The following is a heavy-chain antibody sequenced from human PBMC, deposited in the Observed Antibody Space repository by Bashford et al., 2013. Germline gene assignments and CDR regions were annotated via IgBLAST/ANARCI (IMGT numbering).Heavy chain of an antibody. V-gene: IGHV4-34*01. CDR1: VGLLVVI. CDR3: ARLVVLVFPNWYFDY. Sequence: SETLSLTCAVYVGLLVVIIGAGFASPQEGAGVDWGINHSGSTNYNPSLESRVSISVDTSKNQFSLKLSSVTAADTAVYYCARLVVLVFPNWYFDYWGQGTLVTVSS. D-gene: IGHD2-8*02. J-gene: IGHJ4*02. CDR2: NHSGST.